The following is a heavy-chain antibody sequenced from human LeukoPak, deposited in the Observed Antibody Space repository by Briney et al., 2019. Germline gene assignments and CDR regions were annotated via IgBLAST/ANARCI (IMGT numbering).Heavy chain of an antibody. CDR1: GFTFSSYW. D-gene: IGHD2-21*01. V-gene: IGHV3-74*01. J-gene: IGHJ4*02. CDR2: INTDGSST. CDR3: AKDTAVILTAPFDS. Sequence: PGGSLRLSCAASGFTFSSYWMHWVRQAPGKGLVWVSRINTDGSSTSYADSVKGRFTISRDNSNNRLYLQMNSVRAEDTAMYFCAKDTAVILTAPFDSWGQGTLVTVSS.